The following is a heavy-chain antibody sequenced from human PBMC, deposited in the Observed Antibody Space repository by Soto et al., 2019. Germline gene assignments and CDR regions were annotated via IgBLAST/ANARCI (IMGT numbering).Heavy chain of an antibody. V-gene: IGHV3-23*01. Sequence: GGSLRLSCAAFGFTFSSYAMSWVRQAPGKGLEWVSAISGSGVSTYYADSVKGRFTISRDNSKNTLYVQMNSLRAEDTAVYYCAKEPGPYYYYYYMDVWGKGTTVTVSS. CDR2: ISGSGVST. CDR1: GFTFSSYA. CDR3: AKEPGPYYYYYYMDV. J-gene: IGHJ6*03.